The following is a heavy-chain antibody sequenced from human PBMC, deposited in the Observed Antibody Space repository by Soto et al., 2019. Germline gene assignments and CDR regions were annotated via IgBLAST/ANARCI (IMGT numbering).Heavy chain of an antibody. J-gene: IGHJ4*02. V-gene: IGHV1-69*13. CDR2: IIPIFGTA. Sequence: ASVKVSCKASGGTFSSYAISWVRQAPGQGLEWMGGIIPIFGTANYAQKFQGRVTITADESTSTAYMELSSLRSEDTAVYYCANNRRVFEDYFDYWGQGTLVTVSS. CDR1: GGTFSSYA. D-gene: IGHD3-10*01. CDR3: ANNRRVFEDYFDY.